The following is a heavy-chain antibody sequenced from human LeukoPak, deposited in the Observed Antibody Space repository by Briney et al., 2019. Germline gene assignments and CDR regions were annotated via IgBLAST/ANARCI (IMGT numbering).Heavy chain of an antibody. Sequence: SETLSLTCTVSGGSISSSSYYWGWIRQPPGKGLEWIGSMYYTGTSNYNPSLKSRVTISVDTSKNQFSLKLSSVTAADTAVYHCARQEVATIDYWGQGTLVTVSS. CDR2: MYYTGTS. D-gene: IGHD2-15*01. V-gene: IGHV4-39*01. CDR3: ARQEVATIDY. CDR1: GGSISSSSYY. J-gene: IGHJ4*02.